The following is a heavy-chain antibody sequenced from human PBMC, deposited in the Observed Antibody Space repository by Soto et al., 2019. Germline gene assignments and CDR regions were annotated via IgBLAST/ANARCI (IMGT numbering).Heavy chain of an antibody. V-gene: IGHV3-30*03. CDR1: GFTFSNNG. Sequence: QVQLVESGGGAVQPGRSLRLSCAASGFTFSNNGIHWVRQAPGKGLEWVAVISSDGINKYYADSVKGRSTISRDNSKTTLFLQMNSLRVDDTAVYFCAMDLYGASSLFPYWGQGTLVTVSS. CDR3: AMDLYGASSLFPY. D-gene: IGHD4-17*01. CDR2: ISSDGINK. J-gene: IGHJ4*02.